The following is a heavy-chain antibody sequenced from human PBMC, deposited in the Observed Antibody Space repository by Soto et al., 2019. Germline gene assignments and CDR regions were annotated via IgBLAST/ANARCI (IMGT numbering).Heavy chain of an antibody. D-gene: IGHD3-16*01. CDR1: GFSFSDSY. CDR2: ISGSSGYT. Sequence: QVQLVESGGGLVKPGGSLRLSCAASGFSFSDSYMSWVRQAPGKGLEWVAYISGSSGYTGYADSVKGRFTISRDNAKNSLYLQLNSMRVEAADVDYCARDGGGYGPHDVWGQWTTVSV. CDR3: ARDGGGYGPHDV. J-gene: IGHJ6*02. V-gene: IGHV3-11*06.